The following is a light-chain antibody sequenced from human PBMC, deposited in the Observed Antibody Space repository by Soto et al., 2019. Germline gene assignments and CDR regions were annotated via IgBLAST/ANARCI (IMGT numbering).Light chain of an antibody. J-gene: IGKJ1*01. V-gene: IGKV1-5*01. CDR3: PQYNSFSPWT. CDR2: DVS. CDR1: RSISNW. Sequence: DIQMTQSHSTLSASVGDRVTITCRASRSISNWLAWYQQNPGKAPKRLIYDVSSLESGFPSRFSGSGSGTEITLTISRLQHDDFATYYCPQYNSFSPWTFGHGTKVEIK.